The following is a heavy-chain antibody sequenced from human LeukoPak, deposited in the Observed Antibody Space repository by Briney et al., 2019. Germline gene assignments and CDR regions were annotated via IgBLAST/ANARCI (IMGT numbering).Heavy chain of an antibody. J-gene: IGHJ5*02. CDR3: AKGSGINHYHWIDP. D-gene: IGHD1-14*01. CDR2: ISGGGGST. V-gene: IGHV3-23*01. CDR1: GFTVSSYA. Sequence: GGSLRLSCAASGFTVSSYAMSWVRQAPGKGLEWVSGISGGGGSTYYAASVKGRFTISRDNSKNTLYLQIDSLRTEDTALYYCAKGSGINHYHWIDPWGQGTLVTVSS.